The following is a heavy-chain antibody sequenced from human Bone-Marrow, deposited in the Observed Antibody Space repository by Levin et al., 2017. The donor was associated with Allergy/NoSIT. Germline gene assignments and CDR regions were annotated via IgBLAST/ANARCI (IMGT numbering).Heavy chain of an antibody. CDR1: GGTFSSHG. D-gene: IGHD2-15*01. CDR3: ARLTGDCSGGACLSRYFYYYMDV. J-gene: IGHJ6*03. V-gene: IGHV1-69*13. CDR2: IIPIFGPP. Sequence: EASVKVSCKASGGTFSSHGIAWVRQAPGQGLEWMGGIIPIFGPPNYAQKFQGRVTISADESTNTAYMELSSLRSDDTAVFFCARLTGDCSGGACLSRYFYYYMDVWGKGTTVTVSS.